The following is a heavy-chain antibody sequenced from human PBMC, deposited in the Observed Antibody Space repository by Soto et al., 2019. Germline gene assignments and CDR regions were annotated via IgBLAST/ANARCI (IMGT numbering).Heavy chain of an antibody. D-gene: IGHD2-2*02. V-gene: IGHV4-39*01. Sequence: ASETLSLTCTVSGGSVSSGSYYWSWIRQPPGKGLEWIGYIYYSGSTYYNPSLKSRVTISVDTSKNQFSLKLSSVTAADTAVYYCARHLGSAIWDFDYWGQGTLVTVSS. J-gene: IGHJ4*02. CDR1: GGSVSSGSYY. CDR3: ARHLGSAIWDFDY. CDR2: IYYSGST.